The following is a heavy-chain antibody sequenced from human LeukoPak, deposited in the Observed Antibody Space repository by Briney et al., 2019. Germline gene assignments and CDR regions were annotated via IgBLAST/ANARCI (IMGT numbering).Heavy chain of an antibody. V-gene: IGHV3-7*01. CDR3: ARGFDGDNAFDL. J-gene: IGHJ3*01. CDR1: KFIISDYW. CDR2: IKQDGSEK. Sequence: PGGSLRLSCVASKFIISDYWKNWVRQAPGKGLEWVANIKQDGSEKCYVDSVKGRFTISRDNAKNSVYLQMNSLRAEDTAVYYCARGFDGDNAFDLWGQGTLVTVSS.